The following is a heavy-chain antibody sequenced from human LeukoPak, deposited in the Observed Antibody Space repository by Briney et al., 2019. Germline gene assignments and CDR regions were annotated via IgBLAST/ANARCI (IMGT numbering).Heavy chain of an antibody. Sequence: ASVKVSCKASGYTFSTYVIRGGRQAPGHGLEWRGWISGYNGNTDYAQNLQGRVTMTTDISTSTAYMELRSLRSAETAVYLRAREDRYGAYGVGYYHYYIDVWGKGTTVTVSS. CDR3: AREDRYGAYGVGYYHYYIDV. J-gene: IGHJ6*03. CDR1: GYTFSTYV. CDR2: ISGYNGNT. V-gene: IGHV1-18*01. D-gene: IGHD4-17*01.